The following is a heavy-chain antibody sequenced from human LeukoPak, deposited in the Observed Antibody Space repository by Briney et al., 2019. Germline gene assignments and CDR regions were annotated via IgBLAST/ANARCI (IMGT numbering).Heavy chain of an antibody. D-gene: IGHD3-22*01. Sequence: KSSETLSLTCTVSGGSISSSSYYWGWIRQPPGKGLEWIGSIYYSGSTYYNPSLKSRVTISVDTSKNQFSLKLSSVTAADTAVYYCARGKTYYDISKDAFDIWGQGTMVTVSS. CDR2: IYYSGST. CDR3: ARGKTYYDISKDAFDI. J-gene: IGHJ3*02. CDR1: GGSISSSSYY. V-gene: IGHV4-39*07.